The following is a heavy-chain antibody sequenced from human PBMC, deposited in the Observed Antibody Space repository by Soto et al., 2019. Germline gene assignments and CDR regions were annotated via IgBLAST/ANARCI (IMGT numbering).Heavy chain of an antibody. Sequence: PGGSLRLSCAASGFTFSTYSMHWVRQAPGKGLECVSYISSSSNTIYYADSVKGRFTISRDNAKNTLYLQMNSLRAEDTAVYYCAKPSSGITGTHRDYYYGMDVWGQGTTVTVSS. CDR3: AKPSSGITGTHRDYYYGMDV. CDR1: GFTFSTYS. V-gene: IGHV3-48*01. J-gene: IGHJ6*02. CDR2: ISSSSNTI. D-gene: IGHD1-20*01.